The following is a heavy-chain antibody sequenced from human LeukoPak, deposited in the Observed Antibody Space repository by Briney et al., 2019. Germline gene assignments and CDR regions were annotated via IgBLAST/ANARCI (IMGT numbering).Heavy chain of an antibody. CDR3: ARDRGVVVGATTDY. Sequence: SQTLSLTCTVSGGSLSSGSYYWTWIRQHPGTGLEWIGYISYSGSTYYNPSLKSRVTIARDASKNQFSLKLSSVTAADTAVYYCARDRGVVVGATTDYWGQGTLVTVSS. CDR2: ISYSGST. V-gene: IGHV4-31*03. CDR1: GGSLSSGSYY. D-gene: IGHD1-26*01. J-gene: IGHJ4*02.